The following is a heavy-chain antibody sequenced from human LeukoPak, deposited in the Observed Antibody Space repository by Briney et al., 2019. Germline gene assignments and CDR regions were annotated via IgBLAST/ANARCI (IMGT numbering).Heavy chain of an antibody. CDR2: INHSGST. J-gene: IGHJ4*02. Sequence: SETLSLTCAVFGGSFSGYYWSWIRQPPGKGLEWIGEINHSGSTNYNPSLKSRVTISVDTSKNQFSLKLSSVTAADAAVYYCAIRYCSGGSCYSPFDYWGQGTLVTVSS. CDR1: GGSFSGYY. V-gene: IGHV4-34*01. CDR3: AIRYCSGGSCYSPFDY. D-gene: IGHD2-15*01.